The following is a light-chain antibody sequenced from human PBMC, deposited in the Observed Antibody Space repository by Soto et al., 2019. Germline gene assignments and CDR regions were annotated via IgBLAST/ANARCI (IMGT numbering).Light chain of an antibody. J-gene: IGLJ1*01. CDR1: SSNIGTSS. CDR3: AVWDDSLNGHV. CDR2: TND. Sequence: QAVVTQPPSASGTPGQTVTISCSGSSSNIGTSSVHWYKHLPGTAPKPLIYTNDQRPSGVPDRFSGSKSGTSASLAISGPQSEDEADYYCAVWDDSLNGHVFGAGTKVTVL. V-gene: IGLV1-44*01.